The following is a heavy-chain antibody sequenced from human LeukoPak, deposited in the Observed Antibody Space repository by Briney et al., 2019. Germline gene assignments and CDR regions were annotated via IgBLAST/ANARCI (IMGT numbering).Heavy chain of an antibody. CDR2: IYYGGST. CDR1: GGSISSYY. D-gene: IGHD1-26*01. CDR3: ARVGSGSYLIY. J-gene: IGHJ4*02. V-gene: IGHV4-59*01. Sequence: SETLSLTCTVSGGSISSYYWSWIRQPPGKGLEWIGYIYYGGSTNYNPSLKSRVTISVDTSKNQFSLKLSSVTAADTAVYYCARVGSGSYLIYWGQGTLVTVSS.